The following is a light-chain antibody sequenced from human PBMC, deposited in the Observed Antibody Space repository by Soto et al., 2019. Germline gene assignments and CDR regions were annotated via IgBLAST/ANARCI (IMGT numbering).Light chain of an antibody. J-gene: IGKJ3*01. CDR2: AAS. CDR1: QSVSNN. V-gene: IGKV3-15*01. CDR3: QQYNDWPPFT. Sequence: EIVMTQSPATLSVSSGGRATLSCRASQSVSNNLAWYQQKPGLAPRLLIYAASTRATGIPARFSGSGSGTEFTLTISSLQSEDSATHYCQQYNDWPPFTFGAGTKVDIK.